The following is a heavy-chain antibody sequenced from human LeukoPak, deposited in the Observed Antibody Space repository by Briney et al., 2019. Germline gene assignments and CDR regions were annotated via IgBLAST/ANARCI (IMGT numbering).Heavy chain of an antibody. J-gene: IGHJ5*02. Sequence: SETLSLTCTVSGDSISANTYYWGWIRQPPEKGLEWIGSIYYSGSTYYNPSLKSRVTISVDTSKNQFPLKLSSVTAADTAVYYCARHVPYYYGSGSPGGWFDPWGQGTLVTVSS. CDR2: IYYSGST. CDR1: GDSISANTYY. CDR3: ARHVPYYYGSGSPGGWFDP. V-gene: IGHV4-39*01. D-gene: IGHD3-10*01.